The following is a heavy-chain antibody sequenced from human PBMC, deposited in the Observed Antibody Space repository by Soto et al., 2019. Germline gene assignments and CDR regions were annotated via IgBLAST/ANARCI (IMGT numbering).Heavy chain of an antibody. Sequence: EVQLLESGGGLVQPGGSLKLSCAASGFTFSNFAMNWVRQAPGKGPEWVSLINGSGTSTYYADSVKGRFTVSRDNSINTVFLQMSSLKGQDAAVYVCSWGHPTLCYIHVVLDAWGQGTMVTVSS. CDR2: INGSGTST. CDR1: GFTFSNFA. D-gene: IGHD2-8*01. J-gene: IGHJ5*02. CDR3: SWGHPTLCYIHVVLDA. V-gene: IGHV3-23*01.